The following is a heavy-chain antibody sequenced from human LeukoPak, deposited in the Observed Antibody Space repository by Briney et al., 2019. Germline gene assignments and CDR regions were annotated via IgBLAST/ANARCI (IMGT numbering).Heavy chain of an antibody. Sequence: GGSLRLSRVASGFTFSSYAMNWVRQAPGKGLEWVSAISGSGTNTYYADSVKGRFTISRDNSKNMLYLQMNSLRAEDTAVYYCAKPARTDYADYWGQGTLVTVSS. CDR1: GFTFSSYA. V-gene: IGHV3-23*01. CDR2: ISGSGTNT. J-gene: IGHJ4*02. D-gene: IGHD1-14*01. CDR3: AKPARTDYADY.